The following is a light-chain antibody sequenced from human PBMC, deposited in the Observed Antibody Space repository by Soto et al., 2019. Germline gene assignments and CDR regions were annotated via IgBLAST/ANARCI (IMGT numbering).Light chain of an antibody. V-gene: IGKV1-33*01. CDR2: DAS. CDR3: QQYDSLRVT. CDR1: HYLGNF. J-gene: IGKJ4*01. Sequence: DIQMTQSPSSLSAAVGDRVTITCQASHYLGNFLSWSQQKPGKAPKLLISDASNLETGVPSRFSASESGTDFTFAISTVQPEDIAPYYCQQYDSLRVTFAGGTKVDIK.